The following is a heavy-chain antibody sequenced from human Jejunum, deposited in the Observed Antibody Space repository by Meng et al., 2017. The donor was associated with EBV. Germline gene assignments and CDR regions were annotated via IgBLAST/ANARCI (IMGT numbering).Heavy chain of an antibody. V-gene: IGHV3-23*04. Sequence: EGQVVESGGGLVQPGGSLRLSCAAFGFTFSSHTMSWVRPAPGKGLEWVSAITGSGGSTYYTDSVKGRFTISRDNSKNTLYLQMNSLRAEDTAVYYCAKLTRAWGQGTLVTVSS. CDR3: AKLTRA. CDR2: ITGSGGST. J-gene: IGHJ5*02. CDR1: GFTFSSHT.